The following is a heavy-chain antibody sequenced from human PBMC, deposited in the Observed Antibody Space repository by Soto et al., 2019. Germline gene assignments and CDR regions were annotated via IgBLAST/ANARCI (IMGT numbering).Heavy chain of an antibody. J-gene: IGHJ4*02. CDR3: ARTVYCSGRRCYSAQGFYFDS. CDR2: IFSSDED. CDR1: GFSLSNVTMG. D-gene: IGHD2-15*01. Sequence: QVTLRESGPVLVKATQTLTLTCTVSGFSLSNVTMGVSWIRQPPGKALEWLANIFSSDEDSYATSLKTRLTISKDTSKSQVVLSMTNMDPTDTATYYCARTVYCSGRRCYSAQGFYFDSWGQGTLVTVSP. V-gene: IGHV2-26*02.